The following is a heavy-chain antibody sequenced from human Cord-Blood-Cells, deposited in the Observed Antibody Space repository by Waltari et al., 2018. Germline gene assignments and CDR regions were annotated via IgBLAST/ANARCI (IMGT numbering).Heavy chain of an antibody. Sequence: QLQLQESGPGLVKPSETLSLTCTVSGGSISSSSYYWGSFRQPPGKGLGWIGVIYYRGSTYYNPSLKSRVTISVDTSKNQFSLKLSSVTAADTAVYYCARRSSWYNWFDPWGQGTLVTVSS. CDR1: GGSISSSSYY. CDR2: IYYRGST. CDR3: ARRSSWYNWFDP. V-gene: IGHV4-39*07. J-gene: IGHJ5*02. D-gene: IGHD6-13*01.